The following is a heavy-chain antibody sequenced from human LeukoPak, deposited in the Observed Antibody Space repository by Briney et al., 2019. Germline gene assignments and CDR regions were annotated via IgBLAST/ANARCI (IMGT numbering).Heavy chain of an antibody. CDR1: GFTFDDYT. CDR3: ARRYCSSTSCLFDY. Sequence: GGSLRLSCAASGFTFDDYTMHWVRQAPGKGLEWVSLISWDGGSTYYADSVKGRFTISRDNSKNTLYLQMNSLRAEDTAVYYCARRYCSSTSCLFDYWGQGTLVTVSS. J-gene: IGHJ4*02. V-gene: IGHV3-43*01. CDR2: ISWDGGST. D-gene: IGHD2-2*01.